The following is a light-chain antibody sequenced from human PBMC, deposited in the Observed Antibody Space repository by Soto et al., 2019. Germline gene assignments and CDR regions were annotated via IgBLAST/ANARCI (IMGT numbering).Light chain of an antibody. Sequence: QSVLTQPASVSGSPGQSITISCTGTSSDVGGYNYVSWYQHHPGKAPKLIIYDVSNRPSGVSIRFSGSKSDNTASLTISGLQPEDEAVYHSSSYTTSTTPQIVFVTGTKDPVL. J-gene: IGLJ1*01. V-gene: IGLV2-14*03. CDR3: SSYTTSTTPQIV. CDR2: DVS. CDR1: SSDVGGYNY.